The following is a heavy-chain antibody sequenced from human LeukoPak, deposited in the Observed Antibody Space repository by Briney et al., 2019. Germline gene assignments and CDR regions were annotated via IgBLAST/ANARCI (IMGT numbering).Heavy chain of an antibody. J-gene: IGHJ4*02. D-gene: IGHD1-14*01. Sequence: GGSLRLSCAASGFTFNNYAVSWVRQAPGEGLEWVSAITGSGGTTYYADSVKGRFTISRDNSKNTLYLQMNSLRAEDTAVYYCAKGGSFSEGNIDYWGQGTLVTVSS. CDR3: AKGGSFSEGNIDY. CDR2: ITGSGGTT. V-gene: IGHV3-23*01. CDR1: GFTFNNYA.